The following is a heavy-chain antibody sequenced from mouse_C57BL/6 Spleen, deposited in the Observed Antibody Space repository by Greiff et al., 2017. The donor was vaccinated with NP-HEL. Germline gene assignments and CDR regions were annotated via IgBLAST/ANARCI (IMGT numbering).Heavy chain of an antibody. Sequence: DVQLVESEGGLVQPGSSMKLSCTASGFTFSDYYMAWVRQVPEKGLEWVANINYDGSSTYYLDSLKSRFIISRDNAKNILYLQMSSLKSEDTATYYCARYYYGSSLLYFDYWGQGTTLTVSS. J-gene: IGHJ2*01. CDR1: GFTFSDYY. CDR3: ARYYYGSSLLYFDY. D-gene: IGHD1-1*01. CDR2: INYDGSST. V-gene: IGHV5-16*01.